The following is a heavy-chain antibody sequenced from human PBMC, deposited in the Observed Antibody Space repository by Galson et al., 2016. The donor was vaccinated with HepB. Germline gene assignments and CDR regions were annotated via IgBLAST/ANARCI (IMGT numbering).Heavy chain of an antibody. CDR3: ARGGYYDSSGSLRY. J-gene: IGHJ4*02. CDR1: GYTFTRYY. V-gene: IGHV1-46*01. CDR2: INPSGGST. D-gene: IGHD3-22*01. Sequence: SVKVSCKASGYTFTRYYIHWVRQAPGQGLEWMGVINPSGGSTKDTQKFQGRITMTRDPSTTTVYMEMNSLRSEDTAVYFCARGGYYDSSGSLRYWGQGTLVTVSS.